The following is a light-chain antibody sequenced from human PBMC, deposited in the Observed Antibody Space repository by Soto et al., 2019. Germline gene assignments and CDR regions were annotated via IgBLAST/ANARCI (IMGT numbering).Light chain of an antibody. Sequence: EIVCTQDPGTLSLSPGERDTLSRRASQSVTSNYLAWYQQKPGQDPRILIFGASIRVKGIQDRFIGSGSGKDFNLTISRLEPEDFAVYYCQRYVTSLTTVGQGTQVEIK. CDR3: QRYVTSLTT. CDR2: GAS. J-gene: IGKJ1*01. CDR1: QSVTSNY. V-gene: IGKV3-20*01.